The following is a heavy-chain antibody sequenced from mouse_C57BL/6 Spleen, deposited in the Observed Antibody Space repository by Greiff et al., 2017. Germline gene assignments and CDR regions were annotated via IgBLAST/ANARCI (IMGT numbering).Heavy chain of an antibody. Sequence: VKLQQPGAELVKPGASVKLSCKASGYTFTSYWMQWVKQRPGQGLEWIGEIDPSDSYTNYNQKFKGKATLTVDTSSSTAYMQLSSLTSEDSAVYYCAREGDGRMGDYWGQGTTLTVSS. V-gene: IGHV1-50*01. D-gene: IGHD2-3*01. CDR3: AREGDGRMGDY. J-gene: IGHJ2*01. CDR1: GYTFTSYW. CDR2: IDPSDSYT.